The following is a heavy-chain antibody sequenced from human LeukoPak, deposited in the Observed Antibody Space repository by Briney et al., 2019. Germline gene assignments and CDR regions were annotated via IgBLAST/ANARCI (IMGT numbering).Heavy chain of an antibody. CDR2: INPGDSDT. V-gene: IGHV5-51*01. J-gene: IGHJ4*02. CDR3: ARHGVTSWDGGIDY. D-gene: IGHD1-26*01. Sequence: GESLKFSCKGSGYSFTSYWCGWVRQMPGKGLEWMGIINPGDSDTRFSPSFQGQVTISADKSISTAYLQWSSLKASDTAMYYCARHGVTSWDGGIDYWGQGTLVTVSS. CDR1: GYSFTSYW.